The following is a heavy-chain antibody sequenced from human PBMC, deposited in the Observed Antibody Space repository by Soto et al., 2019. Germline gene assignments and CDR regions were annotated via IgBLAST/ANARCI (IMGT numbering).Heavy chain of an antibody. Sequence: QVQLVQSGAEVKKPGASVKVSCQASGYTFTSYGISWVRQAPGQGLEWMGWISAYNGNTNYTQKLQGRVTMTTDTSTSTAYMELRSLRSDDTAVYYCASGPYSGSYPLSVDYWGQGTLVTVSS. V-gene: IGHV1-18*01. CDR1: GYTFTSYG. D-gene: IGHD1-26*01. J-gene: IGHJ4*02. CDR3: ASGPYSGSYPLSVDY. CDR2: ISAYNGNT.